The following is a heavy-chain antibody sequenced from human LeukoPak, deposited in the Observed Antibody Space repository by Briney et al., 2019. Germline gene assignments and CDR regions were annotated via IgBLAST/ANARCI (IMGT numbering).Heavy chain of an antibody. CDR3: ARGGNTYSSSWLGGPYNWFDP. Sequence: PSETLSLTCTVSGGSISSYYWSWIRQPPGKGLEWIGYIYYSGSTSYDPSLKSRVTISVDTSKNQFSLKLSSVTAADTAVYYCARGGNTYSSSWLGGPYNWFDPWGQGTLVTVSS. V-gene: IGHV4-59*12. J-gene: IGHJ5*02. CDR1: GGSISSYY. D-gene: IGHD6-13*01. CDR2: IYYSGST.